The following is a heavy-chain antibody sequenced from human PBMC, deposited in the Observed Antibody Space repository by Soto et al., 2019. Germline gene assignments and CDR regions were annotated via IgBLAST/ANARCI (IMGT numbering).Heavy chain of an antibody. Sequence: EVQLVESGGGLVQPGGSLRLSCAASGFTFSSYWMHWVRQAPGKGLVWVSRISGDGSSTTYADSVKGRFIISRDNAKNTMYLQMNTMRAEDTAVYYCTTPRYDGSGTPFDHWGQGTLVTVSS. CDR2: ISGDGSST. CDR1: GFTFSSYW. J-gene: IGHJ4*02. D-gene: IGHD3-22*01. CDR3: TTPRYDGSGTPFDH. V-gene: IGHV3-74*01.